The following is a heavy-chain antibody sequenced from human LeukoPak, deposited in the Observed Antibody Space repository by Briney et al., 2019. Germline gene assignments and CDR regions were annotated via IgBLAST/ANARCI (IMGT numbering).Heavy chain of an antibody. J-gene: IGHJ4*02. CDR3: ARLSGSPHPPFDY. V-gene: IGHV4-59*08. D-gene: IGHD1-26*01. Sequence: SETLTLTCTVSGGSISNYYWTWIRQPPGKGLEWIGYIYYSGSTYYNPSLKSRVTISVGTSKNQFSLKLTSVTAADTAVYYCARLSGSPHPPFDYWGQGTLVTVSS. CDR2: IYYSGST. CDR1: GGSISNYY.